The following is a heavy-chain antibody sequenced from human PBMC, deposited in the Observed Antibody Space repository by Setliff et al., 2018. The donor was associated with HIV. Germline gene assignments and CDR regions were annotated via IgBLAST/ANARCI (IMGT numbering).Heavy chain of an antibody. J-gene: IGHJ4*02. CDR2: IYYSGST. CDR1: GDSISSYY. V-gene: IGHV4-59*08. Sequence: SETLSLTCTVSGDSISSYYWTWIRQPPGKGLDWLGNIYYSGSTSFNPSLKGRVTISPDSSKNQFSLKLSSVTAADTAVYYCARAGSIDYWGQGTLVTVSS. D-gene: IGHD3-10*01. CDR3: ARAGSIDY.